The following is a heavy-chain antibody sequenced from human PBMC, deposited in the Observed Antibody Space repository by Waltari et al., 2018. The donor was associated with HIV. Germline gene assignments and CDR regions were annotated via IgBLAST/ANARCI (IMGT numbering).Heavy chain of an antibody. D-gene: IGHD1-26*01. CDR3: ARDPPSGGVVGATTAHFDY. V-gene: IGHV1-69*06. CDR2: IIPTCCTA. Sequence: QVQLVQSGAEVKKPGSSVKVSCKASGGIFSSYAITWVRQAPGQGLEWMGGIIPTCCTANDAQKFQGRFTITADKSTSTAYMELSSLRSEDTAVYYCARDPPSGGVVGATTAHFDYWGQGSLVTVSS. J-gene: IGHJ4*02. CDR1: GGIFSSYA.